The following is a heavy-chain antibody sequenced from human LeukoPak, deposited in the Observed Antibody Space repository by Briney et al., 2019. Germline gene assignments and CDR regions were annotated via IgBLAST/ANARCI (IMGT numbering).Heavy chain of an antibody. CDR1: GGSISSHY. CDR3: ARAIAAANY. Sequence: SSETLSLTCTVSGGSISSHYWSWIRQPPGKGLEWIGYIYYSGSTNYNPSLKSRVTISVDTSKNQFSLKLSSVTAADTAVYYCARAIAAANYWGQGTLVTVSS. V-gene: IGHV4-59*11. J-gene: IGHJ4*02. CDR2: IYYSGST. D-gene: IGHD6-13*01.